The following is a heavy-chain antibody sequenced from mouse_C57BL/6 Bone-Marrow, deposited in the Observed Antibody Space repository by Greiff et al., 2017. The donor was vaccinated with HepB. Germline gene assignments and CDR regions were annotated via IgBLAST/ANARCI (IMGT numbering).Heavy chain of an antibody. CDR1: GYAFSSSW. D-gene: IGHD2-1*01. V-gene: IGHV1-82*01. Sequence: QVQLKQSGPELVKPGASVKISCKASGYAFSSSWMNWVKQRPGKGLEWIGRIYPGDGDTNYNGKFKGKATLTADKSSSTAYMQLSSLTSEDSAVYFCATYGKQSYYFDYWGQGTTLTVSS. CDR3: ATYGKQSYYFDY. CDR2: IYPGDGDT. J-gene: IGHJ2*01.